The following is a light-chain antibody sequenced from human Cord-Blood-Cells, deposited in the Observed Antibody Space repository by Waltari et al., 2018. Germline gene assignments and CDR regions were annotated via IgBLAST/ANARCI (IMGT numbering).Light chain of an antibody. V-gene: IGLV1-47*01. CDR3: AAWDDSLSGPV. CDR2: RNN. CDR1: SSNLGSSY. J-gene: IGLJ3*02. Sequence: QSVLTQPPSASGTPGQRVTISCSGSSSNLGSSYVYWYQQLPGTAPQLLIYRNNQRPSGVPDRFSGSKSGTSASLAISGLRSEDEADYYCAAWDDSLSGPVFGGGTKLTVL.